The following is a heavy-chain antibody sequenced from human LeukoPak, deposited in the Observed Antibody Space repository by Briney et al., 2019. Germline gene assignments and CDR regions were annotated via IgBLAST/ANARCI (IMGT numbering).Heavy chain of an antibody. Sequence: ASVKVSCKASGYTFTGYYMHWVRQAPGQELEWMGWLSPNSGDTKLAQKFQGRVTMTRDTSISTAYMELSRLRSDDTAVYYCARVMILTGYSHFDYWGQGTLVTVSS. D-gene: IGHD3-9*01. V-gene: IGHV1-2*02. CDR3: ARVMILTGYSHFDY. CDR1: GYTFTGYY. CDR2: LSPNSGDT. J-gene: IGHJ4*02.